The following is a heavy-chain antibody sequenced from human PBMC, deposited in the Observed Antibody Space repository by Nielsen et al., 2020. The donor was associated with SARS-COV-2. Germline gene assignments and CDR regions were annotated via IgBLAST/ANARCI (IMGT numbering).Heavy chain of an antibody. D-gene: IGHD1-26*01. CDR3: ARDVGLTLPEQFEY. V-gene: IGHV1-18*01. CDR1: GYRFTSYS. J-gene: IGHJ4*02. Sequence: SVKVSCKASGYRFTSYSVSWVRQAPGQGLEWMGWISGYNGNRYYAQKFQGRVTMTTDTSTNTAYMDLRSLRPDDTAVYYCARDVGLTLPEQFEYWGQGTLVTVSS. CDR2: ISGYNGNR.